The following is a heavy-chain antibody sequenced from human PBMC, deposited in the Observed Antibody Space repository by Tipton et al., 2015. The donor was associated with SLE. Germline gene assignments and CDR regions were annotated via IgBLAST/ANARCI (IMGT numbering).Heavy chain of an antibody. J-gene: IGHJ4*02. V-gene: IGHV4-59*01. D-gene: IGHD3-10*01. CDR3: ARGGSRGFDY. CDR2: IYYSGST. CDR1: GASISSYY. Sequence: TLSLTCTVSGASISSYYWSWIRQPPGKGLEWIGYIYYSGSTNYNPSLKSRVTISVDTSKNQFSLKLSSVTAADTAVYYCARGGSRGFDYWGQGTLVTVSS.